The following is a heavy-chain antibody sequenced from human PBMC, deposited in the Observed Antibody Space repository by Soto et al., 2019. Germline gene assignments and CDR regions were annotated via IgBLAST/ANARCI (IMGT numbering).Heavy chain of an antibody. Sequence: GGCLRLSCAASGFTYSSYAVSWVRQAPGKGLEWVSAISGSGGSTYYADSVKGRFTISRDNSKNTLYLQMNSLRAEDTAVYYCANGRNVAVLNWFDPRGQGTLVTVSS. CDR3: ANGRNVAVLNWFDP. J-gene: IGHJ5*02. V-gene: IGHV3-23*01. D-gene: IGHD6-19*01. CDR1: GFTYSSYA. CDR2: ISGSGGST.